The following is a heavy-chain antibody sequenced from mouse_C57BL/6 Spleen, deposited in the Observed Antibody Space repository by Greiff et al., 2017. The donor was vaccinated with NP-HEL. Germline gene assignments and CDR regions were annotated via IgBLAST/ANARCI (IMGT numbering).Heavy chain of an antibody. V-gene: IGHV1-42*01. CDR3: ARGDDGYYYWYFDV. D-gene: IGHD2-3*01. CDR2: INPSTGGT. J-gene: IGHJ1*03. CDR1: GYSFTGYY. Sequence: VHVKQSGPELVKPGASVKISCKASGYSFTGYYMNWVKQSPEKSLEWIGEINPSTGGTTYNQKFKAKATLTVDKSSSTAYMQLKSLTSEDSAVYYCARGDDGYYYWYFDVWGTGTTVTVSS.